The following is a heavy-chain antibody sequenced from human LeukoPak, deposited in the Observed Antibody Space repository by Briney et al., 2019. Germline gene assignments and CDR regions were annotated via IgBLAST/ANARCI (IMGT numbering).Heavy chain of an antibody. CDR1: GGSISSYY. J-gene: IGHJ4*02. Sequence: SETLSLTCTVSGGSISSYYWSWIRQPPGKGLEWIGYIYTSGSTNYNPSLKGRVTISVDTSKSQFSLKLSSVTAADTAVYYCARDGSDNWGLFDNWGRGTLVTVSS. D-gene: IGHD1-1*01. CDR3: ARDGSDNWGLFDN. CDR2: IYTSGST. V-gene: IGHV4-4*09.